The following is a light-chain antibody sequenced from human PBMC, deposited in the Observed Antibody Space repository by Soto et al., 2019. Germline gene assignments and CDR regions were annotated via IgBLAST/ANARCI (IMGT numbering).Light chain of an antibody. CDR1: SNDVGDYNY. CDR2: DVS. Sequence: QSALTQPASVSGSPGQSITISCTGTSNDVGDYNYVSWYQHHPGKGPKLMIYDVSNRPSGVSDRFSGSKSGNTASLTISGLQAEDEADYYCSSYRSHNVYVFGTGTKLTVL. J-gene: IGLJ1*01. V-gene: IGLV2-14*01. CDR3: SSYRSHNVYV.